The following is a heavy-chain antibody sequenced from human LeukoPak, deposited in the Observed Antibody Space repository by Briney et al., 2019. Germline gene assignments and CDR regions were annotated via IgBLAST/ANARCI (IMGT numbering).Heavy chain of an antibody. CDR1: GFTFSSYG. V-gene: IGHV3-21*01. Sequence: GGSLRLSCAASGFTFSSYGMHWVRQAPGKGLEWVSSISSSSTYIDYADSVKGRFTISRDNAKNSLYLQMNSLRVEDTAVYYCARDGGSGGQGTLVTVSS. CDR3: ARDGGS. J-gene: IGHJ4*02. D-gene: IGHD3-16*01. CDR2: ISSSSTYI.